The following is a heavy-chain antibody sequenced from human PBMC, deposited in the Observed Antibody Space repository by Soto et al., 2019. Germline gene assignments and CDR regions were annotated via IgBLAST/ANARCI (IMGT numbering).Heavy chain of an antibody. CDR1: GYTFTGYY. Sequence: ASVKVSCKASGYTFTGYYMHWVRQAPGQGLEWMGWINPNSGGTNYAQNFQGWVTMTRDTSISTAYMELSRLRSDDTAAYYCARGTAGDFWSGYYSSTYMDVWGKGTTVTVSS. J-gene: IGHJ6*03. CDR3: ARGTAGDFWSGYYSSTYMDV. V-gene: IGHV1-2*04. CDR2: INPNSGGT. D-gene: IGHD3-3*01.